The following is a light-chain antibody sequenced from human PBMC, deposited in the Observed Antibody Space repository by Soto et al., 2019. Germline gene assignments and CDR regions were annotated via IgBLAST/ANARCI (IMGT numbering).Light chain of an antibody. CDR3: QAYDYSLTASV. CDR2: GNR. V-gene: IGLV1-40*01. CDR1: SSNLGAGYG. Sequence: QLVLTQPPSVSGAPGQRVTISCTGNSSNLGAGYGVHWYQQLPGAAPKLVIFGNRNRPSGVPERFSGSKSGTSASLAITGLQTEDEADYYCQAYDYSLTASVFGGGTKLTVL. J-gene: IGLJ3*02.